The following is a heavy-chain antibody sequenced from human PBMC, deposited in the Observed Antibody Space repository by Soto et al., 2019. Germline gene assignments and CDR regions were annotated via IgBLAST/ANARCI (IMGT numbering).Heavy chain of an antibody. J-gene: IGHJ4*02. Sequence: ASVKVSCKASGYTFTSYAMHWVRQAPGQRLEWMGWINAGNGNTKYSQKFQGRVTITRDTSASTAYMELSSLRSEDTAVYYCARMACSGGSCYSRPLYFDYWGQGTLVTVYS. V-gene: IGHV1-3*01. CDR3: ARMACSGGSCYSRPLYFDY. D-gene: IGHD2-15*01. CDR1: GYTFTSYA. CDR2: INAGNGNT.